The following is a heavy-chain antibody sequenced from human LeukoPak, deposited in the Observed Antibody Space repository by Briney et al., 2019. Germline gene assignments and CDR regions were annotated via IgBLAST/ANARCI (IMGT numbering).Heavy chain of an antibody. CDR1: GFTFSSYA. V-gene: IGHV3-21*01. CDR3: ARPYYDFWSGYLAVYGMDV. CDR2: ISRGSDHI. J-gene: IGHJ6*02. Sequence: GGSLRLSCAASGFTFSSYAMNWVRQAPGKGLEWVSSISRGSDHIFYADSMKGRFTISRDNAKNSLYLQMNSLGAEDTAVYYCARPYYDFWSGYLAVYGMDVWGQGTTVTVSS. D-gene: IGHD3-3*01.